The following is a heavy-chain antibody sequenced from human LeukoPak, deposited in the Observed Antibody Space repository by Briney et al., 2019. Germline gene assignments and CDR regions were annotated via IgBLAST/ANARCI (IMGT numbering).Heavy chain of an antibody. CDR1: GFTFSSYS. CDR3: AKDRGSSWYFDY. CDR2: IRYDGSNK. D-gene: IGHD6-13*01. V-gene: IGHV3-30*02. Sequence: HSGGSLRLSCAASGFTFSSYSMNWVRQAPGKGLEWVAFIRYDGSNKYYADSVKGRFTISRDNSKNTLYLQMNSLRAEDTAVYYCAKDRGSSWYFDYWGQGTLVTVSS. J-gene: IGHJ4*02.